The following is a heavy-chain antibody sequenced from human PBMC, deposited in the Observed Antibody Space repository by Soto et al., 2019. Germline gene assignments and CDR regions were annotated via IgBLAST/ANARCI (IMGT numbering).Heavy chain of an antibody. V-gene: IGHV1-69*01. D-gene: IGHD2-8*01. CDR3: ARRSNRAMDV. CDR1: GGSFSNYP. J-gene: IGHJ6*02. CDR2: IIPVFGAA. Sequence: QVQLVQSGAEVKKPGSSVKVSCKTSGGSFSNYPINWVRQAPGQGLEWMGGIIPVFGAADYAQKFQGILTLTADPSTTTAYMELTSLRPEDTALYYCARRSNRAMDVWGQGTTVTVSS.